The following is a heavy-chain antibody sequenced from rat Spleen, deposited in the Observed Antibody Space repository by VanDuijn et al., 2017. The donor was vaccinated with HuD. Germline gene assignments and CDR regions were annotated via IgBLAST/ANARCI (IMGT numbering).Heavy chain of an antibody. CDR2: ISPSVGST. V-gene: IGHV5-19*01. CDR3: VRQDTSGYSNWFTY. Sequence: EVQLVESGGGLVQPGRSLKLSCTASGFTFNNYGMHWIRQAPTKGLEWVASISPSVGSTFFRDSVKGRFTISRDNAKSTLYLQMDSLRSGDTATYYCVRQDTSGYSNWFTYWGQGTLVTVSS. J-gene: IGHJ3*01. D-gene: IGHD4-3*01. CDR1: GFTFNNYG.